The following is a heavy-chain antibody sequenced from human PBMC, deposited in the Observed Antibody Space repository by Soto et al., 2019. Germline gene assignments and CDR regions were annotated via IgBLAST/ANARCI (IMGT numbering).Heavy chain of an antibody. V-gene: IGHV3-23*01. J-gene: IGHJ4*02. CDR2: ISGSGGST. Sequence: PGGSLRLSCAASGFTFSSYAMSWVRPAPGKGLEWVSAISGSGGSTYYADSVKGRFTISRDNSKNTLYLQMNSLRAEDTAVYYCAKPDSYGSGSSFDYWGQGTLVTVSS. D-gene: IGHD3-10*01. CDR3: AKPDSYGSGSSFDY. CDR1: GFTFSSYA.